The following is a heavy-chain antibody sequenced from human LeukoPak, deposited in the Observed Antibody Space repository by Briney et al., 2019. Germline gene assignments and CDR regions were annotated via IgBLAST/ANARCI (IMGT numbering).Heavy chain of an antibody. CDR2: IYSGGST. V-gene: IGHV3-66*01. Sequence: GGSLRLSCAASGFTFGSYAMSWVRQAPGKGLEWVSVIYSGGSTYYADSVKGRFTISRDNSKNTLCLQMNSLRAEDTAVYYCARDQGHYGLDYWGQGTLVTVSS. CDR1: GFTFGSYA. CDR3: ARDQGHYGLDY. D-gene: IGHD4-17*01. J-gene: IGHJ4*02.